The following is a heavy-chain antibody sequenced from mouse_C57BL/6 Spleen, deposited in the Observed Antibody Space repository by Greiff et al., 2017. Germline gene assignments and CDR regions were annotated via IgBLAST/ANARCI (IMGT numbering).Heavy chain of an antibody. D-gene: IGHD5-1*01. Sequence: VQLVESGAELVRPGTSVKVSCKASGYAFTNYLIEWVKQRPGQGLEWIGVINPGSGGTNYNEKFKGKATLTADKSSSTAYMQLSSLTSEDSAVXFCAGRSTYVGAMDYWGQGTSVTVSS. CDR3: AGRSTYVGAMDY. CDR2: INPGSGGT. CDR1: GYAFTNYL. J-gene: IGHJ4*01. V-gene: IGHV1-54*01.